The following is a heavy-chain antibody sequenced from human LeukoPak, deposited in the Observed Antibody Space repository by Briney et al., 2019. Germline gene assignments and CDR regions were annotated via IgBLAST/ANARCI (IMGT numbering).Heavy chain of an antibody. J-gene: IGHJ4*02. Sequence: PSETLSLTCTVSGGSISSGGYYWSWIRQHPGKGLEWIGYIYYSGSTYYNPSLKSRVTISVDTSKNQFSLKLSSVTAADTAVYYCARTLYSSGYYFDYWGQGTLVTVSS. V-gene: IGHV4-31*03. CDR2: IYYSGST. CDR1: GGSISSGGYY. CDR3: ARTLYSSGYYFDY. D-gene: IGHD3-22*01.